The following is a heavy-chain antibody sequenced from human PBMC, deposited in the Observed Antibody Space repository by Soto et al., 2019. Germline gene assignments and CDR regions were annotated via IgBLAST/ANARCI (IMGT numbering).Heavy chain of an antibody. V-gene: IGHV1-3*01. Sequence: EASVKVSSKASGYTCTSYAMHWVRQSPEQRLEWMGWINAGNGNTKYSQKFQGRVTITRDTSASTAYMELSSLRSEDTAVYYCARYSYGYQDPGKRRHLGAHWGQGTLVTVSS. CDR2: INAGNGNT. CDR1: GYTCTSYA. J-gene: IGHJ4*02. CDR3: ARYSYGYQDPGKRRHLGAH. D-gene: IGHD5-18*01.